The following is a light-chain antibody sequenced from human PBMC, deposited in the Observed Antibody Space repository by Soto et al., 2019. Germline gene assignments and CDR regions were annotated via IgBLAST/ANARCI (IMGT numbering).Light chain of an antibody. Sequence: EVVLTQSPGTLSLSPGERATLSCRASQAVSSILLAWYQQKPGQAPRLLIYGASSRATGIPDRFSGSGSGTDFTLTVSRLEPEDFAVYYCQQHGTAPIFCGGTKVEIK. J-gene: IGKJ4*01. CDR1: QAVSSIL. CDR3: QQHGTAPI. V-gene: IGKV3-20*01. CDR2: GAS.